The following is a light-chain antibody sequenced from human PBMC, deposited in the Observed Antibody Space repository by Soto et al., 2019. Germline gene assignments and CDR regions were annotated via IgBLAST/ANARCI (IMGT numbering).Light chain of an antibody. V-gene: IGKV1-39*01. Sequence: DIQMTQSPSSLSASVGDRVTITCRASQSIRSYLNWYQQKPGKAPKLLIYSASSLQSGVPSRFSGSGSGTDFTLTTSSLQPEDFATFYCQQSYSTPFTFGGGTRVEI. CDR2: SAS. CDR1: QSIRSY. J-gene: IGKJ4*01. CDR3: QQSYSTPFT.